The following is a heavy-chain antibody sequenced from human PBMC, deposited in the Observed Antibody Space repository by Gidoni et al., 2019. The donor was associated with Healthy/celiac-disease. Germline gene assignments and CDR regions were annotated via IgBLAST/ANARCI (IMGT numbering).Heavy chain of an antibody. Sequence: QVQPVQSGAEVKKPGASVKVSCKASGYTFTSYDINWVRQATGQGLEWMGWMNPNSGNTGYAQKFQGRVTMTRNTSISTAYMELSSLRSEDTAVYYCASSGSCGGDCPIYYYGMDVWGQGTTVTVSS. V-gene: IGHV1-8*01. CDR1: GYTFTSYD. J-gene: IGHJ6*02. D-gene: IGHD2-21*02. CDR2: MNPNSGNT. CDR3: ASSGSCGGDCPIYYYGMDV.